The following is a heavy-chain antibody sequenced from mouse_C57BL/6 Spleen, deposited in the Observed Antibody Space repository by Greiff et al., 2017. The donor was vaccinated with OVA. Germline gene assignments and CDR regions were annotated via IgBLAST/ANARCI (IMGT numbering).Heavy chain of an antibody. CDR1: GYTFTSYW. Sequence: VQLQQPGAELVKPGASVKMSCKASGYTFTSYWITWVKQRPGQGLEWIGDIYPGSGSTNYNEKFKSKATLTVDTSSSTAYMQLSSLTSEDSAVYYCARRFITTVVAFDYWGQGTTLTVSS. CDR2: IYPGSGST. CDR3: ARRFITTVVAFDY. D-gene: IGHD1-1*01. V-gene: IGHV1-55*01. J-gene: IGHJ2*01.